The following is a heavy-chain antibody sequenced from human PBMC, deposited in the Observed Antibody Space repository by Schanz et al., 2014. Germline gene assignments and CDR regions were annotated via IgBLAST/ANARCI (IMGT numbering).Heavy chain of an antibody. V-gene: IGHV3-23*01. J-gene: IGHJ4*02. CDR1: GFTLSSYG. CDR3: AKKVPAYNPFDS. CDR2: ITGASDHI. Sequence: EVQLLESGGGLVEPGRSLRLSCAASGFTLSSYGMHWVRQAPGKGLEWVSGITGASDHIDYAESVKGRFTISRDNSKNTLYLQMDSLRAEDTAVYFCAKKVPAYNPFDSWGQGTLVTVSS. D-gene: IGHD1-1*01.